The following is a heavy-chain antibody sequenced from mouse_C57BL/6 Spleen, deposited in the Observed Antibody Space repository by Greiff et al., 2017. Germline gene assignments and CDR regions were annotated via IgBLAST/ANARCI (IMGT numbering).Heavy chain of an antibody. V-gene: IGHV2-6*03. CDR1: GFSLTSYG. CDR2: IWSDGST. D-gene: IGHD1-3*01. J-gene: IGHJ4*01. Sequence: VQLQESGPGLVAPSQSLSITCTVSGFSLTSYGVHWVRQPPGKGLEWLVVIWSDGSTTYNSALKSRLSISKDNSKSQVFLKMNSLQTDDTAMYYCARELPGRRYARDYWGQGTSVTVSS. CDR3: ARELPGRRYARDY.